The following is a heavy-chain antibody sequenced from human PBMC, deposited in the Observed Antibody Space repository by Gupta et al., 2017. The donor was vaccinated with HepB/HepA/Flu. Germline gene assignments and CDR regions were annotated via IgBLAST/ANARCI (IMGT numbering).Heavy chain of an antibody. D-gene: IGHD2-21*02. V-gene: IGHV1-3*01. CDR1: GYAFSAYS. CDR2: INGGSGST. Sequence: QVQLVQSGAEMKKPGASVKVSCKASGYAFSAYSIQWLRQAPGQRFEWLGWINGGSGSTRLSPKFQDRVTLTRDTFTNTVYMELRNLTSEDSAKYYCARAPTALWVDPWGQGTLVTVSS. CDR3: ARAPTALWVDP. J-gene: IGHJ5*02.